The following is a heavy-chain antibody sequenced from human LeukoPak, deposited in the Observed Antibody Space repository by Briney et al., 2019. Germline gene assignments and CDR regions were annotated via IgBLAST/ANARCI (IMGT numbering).Heavy chain of an antibody. J-gene: IGHJ4*02. Sequence: GESLKISCKGSGYSFTNYWIGWVRQMPGKGLEWMGFIYPGDSDTRYSPSFQGQVTISADKSISTAYLQWSSLKASDTAMYYCALNQRGYCSGGRCYIGYWGQGTLVTVSS. CDR3: ALNQRGYCSGGRCYIGY. CDR1: GYSFTNYW. D-gene: IGHD2-15*01. V-gene: IGHV5-51*01. CDR2: IYPGDSDT.